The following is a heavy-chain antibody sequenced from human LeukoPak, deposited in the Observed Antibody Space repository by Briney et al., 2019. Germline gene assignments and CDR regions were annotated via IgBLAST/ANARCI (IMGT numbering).Heavy chain of an antibody. Sequence: SETLSLTCAVSGYSISSSNWWGWIRQPPGKGLEWIGYIYYSGSTYYNPSLKSRVTMSVDTSKNQFSLKLSSVTAVDTAVYYCARGITYSSGYYHDAFDIWGQGTMVTVSS. CDR2: IYYSGST. D-gene: IGHD3-22*01. CDR1: GYSISSSNW. V-gene: IGHV4-28*03. CDR3: ARGITYSSGYYHDAFDI. J-gene: IGHJ3*02.